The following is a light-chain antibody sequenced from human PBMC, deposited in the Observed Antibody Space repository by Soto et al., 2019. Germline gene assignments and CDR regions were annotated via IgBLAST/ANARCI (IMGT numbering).Light chain of an antibody. CDR3: GAWDDSRSGCV. CDR1: RSNIGSNT. J-gene: IGLJ3*02. V-gene: IGLV1-44*01. Sequence: QSVLTQPPSASGTPGQRVTISCSGIRSNIGSNTVNWYRQVPGTAPKLLIYSNNQRPSGVPDRFSGSKSGTSASLAISGLQSEDEADYYCGAWDDSRSGCVFGGGTKLTVL. CDR2: SNN.